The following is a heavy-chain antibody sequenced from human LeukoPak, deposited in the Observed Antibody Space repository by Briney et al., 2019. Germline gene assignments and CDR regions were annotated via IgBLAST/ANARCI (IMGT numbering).Heavy chain of an antibody. J-gene: IGHJ4*02. V-gene: IGHV3-21*01. CDR3: AREDTAMVFDY. CDR2: ISSSSSYI. D-gene: IGHD5-18*01. Sequence: PGGSLRLSCAASGFTVSSNYMNWVRQAPGKGLEWVSSISSSSSYIYYADSVKGRFTISRDNAKNSLYLQMNSLRAEDTAVYYCAREDTAMVFDYWGQGTLVTVSS. CDR1: GFTVSSNY.